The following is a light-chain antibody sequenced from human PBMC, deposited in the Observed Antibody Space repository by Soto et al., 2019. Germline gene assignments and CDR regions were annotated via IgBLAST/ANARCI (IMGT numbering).Light chain of an antibody. CDR3: QQHNSYLIT. V-gene: IGKV1-9*01. CDR2: SAS. J-gene: IGKJ5*01. CDR1: QGIGRY. Sequence: IQLTQSPSSLSASVGDRVTITCRASQGIGRYLASYQQKPGKAPKLLIYSASTLQSGVPSGFTGSGSGTDFTLTISSLQPEDFATYYCQQHNSYLITFGQGTRLEIK.